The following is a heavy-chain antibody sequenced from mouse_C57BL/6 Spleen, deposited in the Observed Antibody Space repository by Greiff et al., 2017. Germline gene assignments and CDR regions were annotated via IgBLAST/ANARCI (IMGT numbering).Heavy chain of an antibody. J-gene: IGHJ2*01. CDR3: ARQRGNDYDGYYFDY. CDR2: ISSGGSYT. Sequence: EVMLVESGGDLVKPGGSLKLSCAASGFTFSSYGMSWVRQTPDKRLEWVATISSGGSYTYYPDSVKGRFTISRDNAKNTLYLQMSSLKSEDTAMYYFARQRGNDYDGYYFDYWGQGTTLTVSS. D-gene: IGHD2-4*01. CDR1: GFTFSSYG. V-gene: IGHV5-6*01.